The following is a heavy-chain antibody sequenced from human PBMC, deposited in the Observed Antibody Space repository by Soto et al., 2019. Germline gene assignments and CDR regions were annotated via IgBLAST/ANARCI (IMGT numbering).Heavy chain of an antibody. CDR2: IIPILGIA. V-gene: IGHV1-69*02. CDR3: ASGLGDWFDP. CDR1: GGTFSSYT. Sequence: QVQLVQSGAEVKKPGSSVKVSCKASGGTFSSYTISWVRQAPGQGLEWMGRIIPILGIANYAQKFQGRVTTDEDKSTSIAYMELSSLRSDDTAVYYCASGLGDWFDPWGQGTLVTVSS. D-gene: IGHD3-3*01. J-gene: IGHJ5*02.